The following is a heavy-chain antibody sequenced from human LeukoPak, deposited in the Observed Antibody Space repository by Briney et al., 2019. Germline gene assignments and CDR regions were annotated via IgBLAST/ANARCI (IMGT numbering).Heavy chain of an antibody. CDR3: ARRNYDFWSGSPSFGY. J-gene: IGHJ4*02. Sequence: SETLSLTCAVYGGSFSGYYWSWIRQPPGKGLEWIGEINHSGSTNYNPSLKSRVTISVDTSKSQFSLKLSSVTAADTAVYYCARRNYDFWSGSPSFGYWGQGTLVTVSS. CDR1: GGSFSGYY. CDR2: INHSGST. V-gene: IGHV4-34*01. D-gene: IGHD3-3*01.